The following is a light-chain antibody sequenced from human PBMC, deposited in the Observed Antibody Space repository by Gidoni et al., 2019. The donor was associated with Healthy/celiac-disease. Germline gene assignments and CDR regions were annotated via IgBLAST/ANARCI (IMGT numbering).Light chain of an antibody. CDR2: DAS. V-gene: IGKV3-11*01. J-gene: IGKJ1*01. Sequence: EIVLTQSPATLSLSPGERATLSCRASQSVSSYLAWYQQKPRQAPRLLIYDASNRATGIPARFSGSGSGTDFTLTISSLEPEDFAVYYCQQRGNWPPWTFGQGTKVEIK. CDR1: QSVSSY. CDR3: QQRGNWPPWT.